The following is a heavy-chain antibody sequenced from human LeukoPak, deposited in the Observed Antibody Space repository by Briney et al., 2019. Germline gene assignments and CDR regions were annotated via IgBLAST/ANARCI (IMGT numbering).Heavy chain of an antibody. Sequence: GGSLRLSCAASGFTFSSYWMSWVRQAPGKGLEWVANIKQDGSEKYYVDSVKGRFTISRDNAKNSLYLQMNSLRAEDTAVYYCARDFIVSYYDSSGFGYWGQGTLVTVPS. CDR1: GFTFSSYW. CDR3: ARDFIVSYYDSSGFGY. D-gene: IGHD3-22*01. V-gene: IGHV3-7*05. J-gene: IGHJ4*02. CDR2: IKQDGSEK.